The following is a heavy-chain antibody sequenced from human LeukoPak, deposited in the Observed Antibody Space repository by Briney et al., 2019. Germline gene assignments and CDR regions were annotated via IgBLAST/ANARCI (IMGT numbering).Heavy chain of an antibody. CDR1: GYIFTSFA. J-gene: IGHJ4*02. Sequence: ASVRVSCKASGYIFTSFAMNWVRQAPGQGPEWMGWINTNTGNPTYAQGFAGRFVFSFDTSVSTAYLQVNSLKADDTAVYYCARIWRSFGELAGVYGYWGQGTLVTVSS. CDR3: ARIWRSFGELAGVYGY. CDR2: INTNTGNP. V-gene: IGHV7-4-1*02. D-gene: IGHD3-10*01.